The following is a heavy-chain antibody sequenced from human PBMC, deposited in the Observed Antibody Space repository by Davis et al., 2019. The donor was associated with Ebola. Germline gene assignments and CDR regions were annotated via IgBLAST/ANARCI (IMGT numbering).Heavy chain of an antibody. D-gene: IGHD1-14*01. CDR3: ARVTTYYYYYGMDV. J-gene: IGHJ6*01. CDR1: GFTFSGYY. CDR2: INHSGST. V-gene: IGHV4-34*01. Sequence: ESLKISCAASGFTFSGYYWSWIRQPPGKGLEWIGEINHSGSTNYNPSLKSRVTISVDTSKNQFSLKLSSVTAADTAVYYCARVTTYYYYYGMDVWGQGTTVTVSS.